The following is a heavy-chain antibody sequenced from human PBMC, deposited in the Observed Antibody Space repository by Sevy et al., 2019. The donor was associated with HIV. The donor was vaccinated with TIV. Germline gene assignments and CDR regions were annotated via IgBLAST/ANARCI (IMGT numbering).Heavy chain of an antibody. J-gene: IGHJ5*02. CDR1: GGTVSSYA. CDR3: ARDAHSSSGGNWFDP. V-gene: IGHV1-69*13. Sequence: ASVKVSCKASGGTVSSYAISWVRQAPGQGLEWMGGTIPIFGTANYAQKFQGRVTITADESTSTAYMELSSLRSEDTAVYYCARDAHSSSGGNWFDPWGQGTLVTVSS. D-gene: IGHD6-13*01. CDR2: TIPIFGTA.